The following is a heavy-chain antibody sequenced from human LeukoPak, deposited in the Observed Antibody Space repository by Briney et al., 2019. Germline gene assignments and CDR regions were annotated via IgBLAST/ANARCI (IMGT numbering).Heavy chain of an antibody. D-gene: IGHD2-15*01. CDR2: ISNTGGST. V-gene: IGHV3-23*01. CDR1: GVTHSDYA. CDR3: AKAGGADKYGMDV. Sequence: SGGSLRLSCAASGVTHSDYAMAWVRRAPGKGLEWVSSISNTGGSTFYADSVKGRSTISRDKPKNKMYLQMNSLRHNDTATYYCAKAGGADKYGMDVWGQGTTVIVSS. J-gene: IGHJ6*02.